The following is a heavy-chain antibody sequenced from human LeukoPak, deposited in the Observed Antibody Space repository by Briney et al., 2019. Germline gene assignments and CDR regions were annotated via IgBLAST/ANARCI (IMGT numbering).Heavy chain of an antibody. V-gene: IGHV4-59*01. J-gene: IGHJ3*02. Sequence: SETLSLTCTVSGGSISSYYGSWIRQPPGKGLEWIGYIYYSGSTNYNPSLKSRVTISVDTSKNQFSLKLSSVTAADMAVYYCARDQGYYYDSSGYAFDIWGQGTMVTVSS. CDR1: GGSISSYY. CDR3: ARDQGYYYDSSGYAFDI. D-gene: IGHD3-22*01. CDR2: IYYSGST.